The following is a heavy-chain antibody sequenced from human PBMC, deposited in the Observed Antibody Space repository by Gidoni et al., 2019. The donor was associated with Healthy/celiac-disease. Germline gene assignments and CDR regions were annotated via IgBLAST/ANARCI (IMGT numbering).Heavy chain of an antibody. CDR1: GGTFSSYT. D-gene: IGHD5-12*01. Sequence: QVQLVQSGAEVKKPGSSVKVSCKASGGTFSSYTISWVRQAPGQGLEWMGRIIPILGIANYTQKFQGRVTITADKSTSTAYMELSSLRSEDTAVYYCAFREGGYDYGYWGQGTLVTVSS. CDR3: AFREGGYDYGY. CDR2: IIPILGIA. J-gene: IGHJ4*02. V-gene: IGHV1-69*02.